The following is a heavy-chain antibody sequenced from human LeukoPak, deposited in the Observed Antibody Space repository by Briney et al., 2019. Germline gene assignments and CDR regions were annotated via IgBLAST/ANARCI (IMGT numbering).Heavy chain of an antibody. CDR2: IWYDGSNK. CDR1: GFTFSSYG. CDR3: ARSMYYDILTGCPYYGMDV. D-gene: IGHD3-9*01. Sequence: GRSLRLSCAASGFTFSSYGMHWVRQAPGKGLEWVAVIWYDGSNKYYADSVKGRFTISRDNSKNTLYLQMNSLRAEDTAVYYCARSMYYDILTGCPYYGMDVWGQGTTVTVSS. V-gene: IGHV3-33*01. J-gene: IGHJ6*02.